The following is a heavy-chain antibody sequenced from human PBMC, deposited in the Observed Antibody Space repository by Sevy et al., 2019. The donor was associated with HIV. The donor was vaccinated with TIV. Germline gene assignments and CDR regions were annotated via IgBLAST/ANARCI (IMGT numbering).Heavy chain of an antibody. CDR3: AKEKGDYVLVDY. CDR2: ISYDGSNK. CDR1: GFTFSSYG. D-gene: IGHD4-17*01. Sequence: GGSLRLSCAASGFTFSSYGMHWVRQAPGKGLEWVAVISYDGSNKYYADSVKGRFTISRDNSKNTLYLQMNSLRAEDTAVYYCAKEKGDYVLVDYWGQGTLVTVSS. J-gene: IGHJ4*02. V-gene: IGHV3-30*18.